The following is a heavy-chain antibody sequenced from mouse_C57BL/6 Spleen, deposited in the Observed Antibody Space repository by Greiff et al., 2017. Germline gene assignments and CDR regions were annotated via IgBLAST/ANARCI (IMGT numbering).Heavy chain of an antibody. D-gene: IGHD1-1*01. CDR1: GYTFSNSW. CDR2: IYPGDGDT. J-gene: IGHJ2*01. V-gene: IGHV1-82*01. Sequence: QVQLQQSGPELVKPGASVKISCKASGYTFSNSWMNWVKQRPGQGLEWIGRIYPGDGDTNYNGKFKGKATLTADTSSSTAYMQLSSLTSYDSAVYYCARLRYPHYFDYWGQGTTLTVSS. CDR3: ARLRYPHYFDY.